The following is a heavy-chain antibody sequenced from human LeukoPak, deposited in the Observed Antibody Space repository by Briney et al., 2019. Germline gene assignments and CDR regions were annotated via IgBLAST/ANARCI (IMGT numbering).Heavy chain of an antibody. CDR1: GGSISSYY. CDR3: ARVVYSGSWGYFDY. J-gene: IGHJ4*02. V-gene: IGHV4-59*01. D-gene: IGHD3-10*01. Sequence: PSETLSLTCTVSGGSISSYYWSWIRQPAGKGLEWIGYIYYSGSTSYNPSLKSRLTISIDTSKTQFYLKLSSVTAADTAVYYCARVVYSGSWGYFDYWGQGILVTVSS. CDR2: IYYSGST.